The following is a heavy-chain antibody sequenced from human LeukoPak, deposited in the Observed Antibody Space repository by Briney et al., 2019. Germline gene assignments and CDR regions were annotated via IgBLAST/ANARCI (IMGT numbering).Heavy chain of an antibody. J-gene: IGHJ3*02. D-gene: IGHD6-13*01. CDR3: ARGHSSSWFDAFDI. V-gene: IGHV3-64*02. CDR1: GFTFSNYA. CDR2: TNDNGDTT. Sequence: GGSLRLSCAASGFTFSNYAFHWVRQAPGKGLEYVSATNDNGDTTYYADSVKGRFTISRDISKNTLFLQMGSLRTEDMAVYYCARGHSSSWFDAFDIWGQGIMVTVSS.